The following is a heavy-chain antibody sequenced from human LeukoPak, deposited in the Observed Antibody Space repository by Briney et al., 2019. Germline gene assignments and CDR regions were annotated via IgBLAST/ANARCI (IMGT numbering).Heavy chain of an antibody. J-gene: IGHJ4*02. D-gene: IGHD3-22*01. CDR2: KSYDGSNK. Sequence: GGSLRLPCAASGFTFSSYPMHWVRQAPGKGLEWVAVKSYDGSNKYYADSVKGRFTISRDNSKNTLYLQMNSLRAEDTAVFYCARAPPPSDSSGYYLGYYFDYWGQGTLVTVSS. CDR3: ARAPPPSDSSGYYLGYYFDY. V-gene: IGHV3-30-3*01. CDR1: GFTFSSYP.